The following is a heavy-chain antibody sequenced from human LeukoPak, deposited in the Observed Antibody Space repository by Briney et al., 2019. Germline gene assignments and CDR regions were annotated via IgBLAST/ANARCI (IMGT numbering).Heavy chain of an antibody. Sequence: SETLSLTCTVSGGSISSYYWSWIRQPPGKGLEWIGYIYYSGSTNYNPSLKSRVTISVDTSKNQFSLKLSSVTAADTAVYYCARVGFTDYYDSSGCFDYWGQGTLVTVSS. CDR3: ARVGFTDYYDSSGCFDY. V-gene: IGHV4-59*01. CDR2: IYYSGST. CDR1: GGSISSYY. J-gene: IGHJ4*02. D-gene: IGHD3-22*01.